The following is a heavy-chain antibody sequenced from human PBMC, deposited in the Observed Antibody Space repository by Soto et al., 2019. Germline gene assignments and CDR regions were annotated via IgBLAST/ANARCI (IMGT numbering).Heavy chain of an antibody. CDR3: ARQEQLAHFDY. CDR2: IYYSGST. Sequence: SETLSLTCAVSGGSISSSSYYWGWIRQPPGKGLEWIGSIYYSGSTYYNPSLKSRVTISVDTSKNQFSLKLSSVTAADTAVYYCARQEQLAHFDYWGQGTLVTVS. V-gene: IGHV4-39*01. CDR1: GGSISSSSYY. D-gene: IGHD6-13*01. J-gene: IGHJ4*02.